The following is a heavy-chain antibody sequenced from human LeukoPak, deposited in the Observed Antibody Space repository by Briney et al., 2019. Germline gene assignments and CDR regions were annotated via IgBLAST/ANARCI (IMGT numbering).Heavy chain of an antibody. Sequence: PSETLSLTCTVSGYSISSGYYWGWIRQPPGKGLEWIGSIYYSGSTYYNPSLKSRVTISVDTSKNQFSLKLSSVTAADTAVYYCARDRYSYYFDYWGQGTLVTVSS. CDR2: IYYSGST. J-gene: IGHJ4*02. V-gene: IGHV4-38-2*02. CDR3: ARDRYSYYFDY. CDR1: GYSISSGYY. D-gene: IGHD2-21*01.